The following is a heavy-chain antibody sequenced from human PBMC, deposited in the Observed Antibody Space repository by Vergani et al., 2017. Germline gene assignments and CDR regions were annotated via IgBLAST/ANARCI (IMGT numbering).Heavy chain of an antibody. CDR3: ARALPTYYYDSSGYDSHDAFDI. J-gene: IGHJ3*02. Sequence: QVQLVESGGGVVQPGRSLRLSCAASGFTFSSYAMHWVRQAPGKGLEWVAVISYDGSNKYYADSVKGRFTISRDNSKNTLYLQMNSLRAEDTAVYYCARALPTYYYDSSGYDSHDAFDIWGQGTMVTVSS. V-gene: IGHV3-30*01. CDR1: GFTFSSYA. CDR2: ISYDGSNK. D-gene: IGHD3-22*01.